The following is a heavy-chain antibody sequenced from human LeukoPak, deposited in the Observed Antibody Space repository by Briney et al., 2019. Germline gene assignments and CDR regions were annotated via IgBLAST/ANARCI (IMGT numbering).Heavy chain of an antibody. CDR2: IYYSGST. D-gene: IGHD4-17*01. CDR3: ARIGDPNWFDP. CDR1: GGSISSGDYY. Sequence: SQTLSLTCTVSGGSISSGDYYWSWIRQPPGKGLEWIGYIYYSGSTYYNPSLKSRVTISVDTSKNQFSLKLSSVTAADTAAYYCARIGDPNWFDPWGQGTLVTVSS. V-gene: IGHV4-30-4*08. J-gene: IGHJ5*02.